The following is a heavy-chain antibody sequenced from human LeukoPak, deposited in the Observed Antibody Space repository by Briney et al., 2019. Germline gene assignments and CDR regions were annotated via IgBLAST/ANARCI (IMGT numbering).Heavy chain of an antibody. CDR2: IYYSGST. J-gene: IGHJ6*02. CDR1: GVSICNYY. CDR3: ARETYYYGMDV. Sequence: SETLSLTCTVSGVSICNYYWSWIRQPPGKGLEWIGYIYYSGSTNYNPSLKSRVTISVDTSKNQFSLKLSSVTAADTAVYYCARETYYYGMDVWGQGTTVTVSS. V-gene: IGHV4-59*01.